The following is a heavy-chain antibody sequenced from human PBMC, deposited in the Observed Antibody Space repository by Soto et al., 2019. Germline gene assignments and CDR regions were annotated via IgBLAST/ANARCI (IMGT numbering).Heavy chain of an antibody. J-gene: IGHJ6*02. D-gene: IGHD4-17*01. V-gene: IGHV1-8*01. Sequence: CCNASGKTFTIDDANFVREATGHRLEWMGWMNPNSGNTGYAQKFQGRVTMTRNTSISTAYMELSSLRSEDTAVYYCARIDYGGNSNYYYYGMDVWGQGTTVTLSS. CDR1: GKTFTIDD. CDR2: MNPNSGNT. CDR3: ARIDYGGNSNYYYYGMDV.